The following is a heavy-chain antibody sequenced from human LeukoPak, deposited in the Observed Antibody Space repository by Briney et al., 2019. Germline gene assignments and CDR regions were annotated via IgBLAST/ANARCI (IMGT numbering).Heavy chain of an antibody. V-gene: IGHV1-46*01. Sequence: ASVKVSCKASGYTITNNYMHWVRQAPGQGLEWMGVINPSGTGTSYAQKFQGRITMSRDTSTSTVYMELSSLRAEDTAVYYCATGRGSSWYVENWFDPWGQGTLVTVSS. CDR2: INPSGTGT. CDR1: GYTITNNY. J-gene: IGHJ5*02. CDR3: ATGRGSSWYVENWFDP. D-gene: IGHD6-13*01.